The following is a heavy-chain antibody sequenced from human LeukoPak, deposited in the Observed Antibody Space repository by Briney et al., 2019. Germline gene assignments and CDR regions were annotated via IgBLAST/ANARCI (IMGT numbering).Heavy chain of an antibody. CDR1: GFIFTNYF. D-gene: IGHD1-26*01. Sequence: GGSLRLSCAASGFIFTNYFMSWVRQAPGKGLEWVASIKHDGSEKYYVDSVRGRFTISRDNSENKVYLQMSSLRAEDTAVYYCAKPYSGSYYFDYWGQGTLVTVSS. CDR2: IKHDGSEK. V-gene: IGHV3-7*03. J-gene: IGHJ4*02. CDR3: AKPYSGSYYFDY.